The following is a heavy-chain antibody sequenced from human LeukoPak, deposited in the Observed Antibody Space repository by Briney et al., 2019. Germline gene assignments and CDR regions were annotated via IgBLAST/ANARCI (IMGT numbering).Heavy chain of an antibody. CDR1: GGTFSSYA. Sequence: SVKVSCKASGGTFSSYAISWVGQAPGRGLEWMGGVIPIFGTANYAQKFQGRVTITADESTSTAYMELSSLRSEDTAVYCCARQGVASRGSGSPVEGYFDYWGQGTLVTVSS. D-gene: IGHD3-10*01. CDR3: ARQGVASRGSGSPVEGYFDY. J-gene: IGHJ4*02. CDR2: VIPIFGTA. V-gene: IGHV1-69*01.